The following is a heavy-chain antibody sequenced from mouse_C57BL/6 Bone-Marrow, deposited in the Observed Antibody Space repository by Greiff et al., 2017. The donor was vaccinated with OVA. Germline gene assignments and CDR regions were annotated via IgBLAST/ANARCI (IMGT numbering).Heavy chain of an antibody. CDR1: GYAFSSSW. Sequence: LQESGPELVKPGASVKISCKASGYAFSSSWMNWVKQRPGKGLEWIGRIYPGDGDTNYNGKFKGKATMTADKSSSTAYMQLSSLTSEDSAVYFCARGDYDGYYEGYWGQGTSVTVSS. D-gene: IGHD2-3*01. CDR2: IYPGDGDT. V-gene: IGHV1-82*01. J-gene: IGHJ4*01. CDR3: ARGDYDGYYEGY.